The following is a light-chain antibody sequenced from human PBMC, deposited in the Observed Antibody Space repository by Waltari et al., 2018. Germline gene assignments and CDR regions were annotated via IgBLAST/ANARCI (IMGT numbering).Light chain of an antibody. CDR2: GNS. V-gene: IGLV1-40*01. J-gene: IGLJ2*01. CDR1: SSNIGAGYD. Sequence: QSVLTQPPSVSGAPGQRVTISCPGSSSNIGAGYDVPWYQQLPGTAPKLLISGNSNRPSGVPDRFSGSKSGTSASLAITGLQAEDEADYYCQSYDSSLSGGVFGGGTKLTVL. CDR3: QSYDSSLSGGV.